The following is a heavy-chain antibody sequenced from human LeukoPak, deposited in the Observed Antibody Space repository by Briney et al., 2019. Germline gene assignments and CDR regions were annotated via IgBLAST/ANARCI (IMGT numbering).Heavy chain of an antibody. CDR3: AKELDTMFFDY. V-gene: IGHV3-43*01. CDR2: AGWAGGTT. Sequence: GGSLRLSCATSGFNFDRYTIHWVRQAPGKGLEWVSLAGWAGGTTFYSDSVRGRFAISRDSGRKSVYLQMNSLTTDDTAFYFCAKELDTMFFDYWGQGALVTVSS. J-gene: IGHJ4*02. D-gene: IGHD3-10*02. CDR1: GFNFDRYT.